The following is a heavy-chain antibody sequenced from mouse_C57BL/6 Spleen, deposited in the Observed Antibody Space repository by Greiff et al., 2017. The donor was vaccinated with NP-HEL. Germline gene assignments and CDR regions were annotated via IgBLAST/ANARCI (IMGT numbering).Heavy chain of an antibody. CDR1: GYTFTDYE. V-gene: IGHV1-15*01. CDR2: IDPETGGT. CDR3: TRQPPMDY. J-gene: IGHJ4*01. Sequence: QVHVKQSGAELVRPGASVTLSCKASGYTFTDYEMHWVKQTPVHGLEWIGAIDPETGGTAYNQKFKGKAILTADKSSSTAYMELRSLTSEDSAVYYCTRQPPMDYWGQGTSVTVSS. D-gene: IGHD6-1*01.